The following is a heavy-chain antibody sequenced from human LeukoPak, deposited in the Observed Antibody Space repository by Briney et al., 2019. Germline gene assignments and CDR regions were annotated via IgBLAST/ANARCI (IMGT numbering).Heavy chain of an antibody. Sequence: PSETLSLTCTVSGGSISSYYWSWIRQPAGKGLEWIGRIYTSGSTNYNPSLKSRVTMSVDTSKNQFSLKLSSVTAADTAVYYCARAPRGEWELLDYFDYWGQGTLVTVSS. V-gene: IGHV4-4*07. CDR1: GGSISSYY. CDR3: ARAPRGEWELLDYFDY. J-gene: IGHJ4*02. D-gene: IGHD1-26*01. CDR2: IYTSGST.